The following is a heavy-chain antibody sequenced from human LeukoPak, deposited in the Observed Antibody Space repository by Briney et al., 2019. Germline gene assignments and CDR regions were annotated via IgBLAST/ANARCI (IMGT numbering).Heavy chain of an antibody. J-gene: IGHJ4*02. Sequence: SETLSLTCAVYGGSFSGYYWSWIRQPPGKGLEWIGEINHGGSTNYNPSLKSRVTISVDTSKNQFSLKLSSVTAADTAVYYCARGVDYYGVWGQGTLVTVSS. CDR2: INHGGST. D-gene: IGHD3-10*01. CDR1: GGSFSGYY. CDR3: ARGVDYYGV. V-gene: IGHV4-34*01.